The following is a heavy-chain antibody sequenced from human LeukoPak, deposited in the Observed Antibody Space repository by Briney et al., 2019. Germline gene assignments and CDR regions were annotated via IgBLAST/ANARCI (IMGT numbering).Heavy chain of an antibody. Sequence: SETLSLTCTVSGGAIGSYYWSWIRQPPGKGLEWIGYIYYSGSTNYNPSLKSRVTISADTSKNQFSLKLSSVTAADTAVYYCARALEYYYDSSGYLDFWGQGTLVTVSS. CDR3: ARALEYYYDSSGYLDF. CDR1: GGAIGSYY. J-gene: IGHJ4*02. D-gene: IGHD3-22*01. CDR2: IYYSGST. V-gene: IGHV4-59*01.